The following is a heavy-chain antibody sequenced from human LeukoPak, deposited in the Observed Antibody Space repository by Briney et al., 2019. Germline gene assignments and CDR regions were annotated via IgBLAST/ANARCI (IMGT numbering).Heavy chain of an antibody. J-gene: IGHJ4*02. V-gene: IGHV1-2*02. CDR3: ARKAVAGNLFDY. CDR2: INPNSGGT. D-gene: IGHD6-19*01. CDR1: VYTFTVYY. Sequence: ASVTVSFKASVYTFTVYYMHWVRQAPGQGREWMGWINPNSGGTNYAQKFQGRVTMTRDTSISTAYMELSRLRSDDTAVYYCARKAVAGNLFDYWGQGTLVTVSS.